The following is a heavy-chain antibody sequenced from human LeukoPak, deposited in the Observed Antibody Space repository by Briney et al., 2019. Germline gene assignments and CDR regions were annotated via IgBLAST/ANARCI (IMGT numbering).Heavy chain of an antibody. CDR1: GFTVSSNH. CDR2: IYSGGST. D-gene: IGHD3-10*01. V-gene: IGHV3-66*01. Sequence: SGGSLRLSCAASGFTVSSNHMSWVRQAPGKGLEWVSVIYSGGSTYYADSVKGRFTISRDNSKNTLYLQMNSLRAEDTAVYYCARDPAGSGSFYWGQGTLVTVSS. J-gene: IGHJ4*02. CDR3: ARDPAGSGSFY.